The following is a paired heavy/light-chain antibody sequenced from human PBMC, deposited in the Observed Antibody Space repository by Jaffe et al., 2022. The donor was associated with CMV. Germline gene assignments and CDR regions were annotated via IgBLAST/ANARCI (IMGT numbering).Light chain of an antibody. CDR1: QTISNY. J-gene: IGKJ3*01. CDR2: AVS. Sequence: DIQMTQSPSSLSASVGDRVTITCRASQTISNYLNWYQQKPGKAPKLLIYAVSSLQSGVPSRFSGSGSGSGFTLTISSLQPEDLATYYCQQSYSSPFTFGPGTKVNIK. V-gene: IGKV1-39*01. CDR3: QQSYSSPFT.
Heavy chain of an antibody. V-gene: IGHV5-10-1*03. D-gene: IGHD2-15*01. J-gene: IGHJ4*02. CDR1: GYNFTTYW. CDR3: ARQGYCRGGSCYISDY. Sequence: EVQLVQSGAEVKKPGESLRISCEASGYNFTTYWINWVRQMPGKGLEWMGRIDPRDSYTNYSPSFQGHVTISNDKSITTAYLQWSSLKASDTAIYYCARQGYCRGGSCYISDYWGQGTLVTVSS. CDR2: IDPRDSYT.